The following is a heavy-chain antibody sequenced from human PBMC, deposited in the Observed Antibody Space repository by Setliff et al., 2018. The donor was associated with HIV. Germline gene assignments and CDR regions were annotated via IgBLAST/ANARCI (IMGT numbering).Heavy chain of an antibody. CDR2: INTYNGNT. J-gene: IGHJ3*02. CDR1: GYTFISYG. Sequence: PVASVKVSCKTSGYTFISYGISWVRQAPGQGLEWMGWINTYNGNTNYAQKFQDRVTMTTDTSTTTAYMELRNLRSDDTAVYYCARRLMGLSGRDDAFDIWGQGTTVTVSS. D-gene: IGHD2-8*01. V-gene: IGHV1-18*01. CDR3: ARRLMGLSGRDDAFDI.